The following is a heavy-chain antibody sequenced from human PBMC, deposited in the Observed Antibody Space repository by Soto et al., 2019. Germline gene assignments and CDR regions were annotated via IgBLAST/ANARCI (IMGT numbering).Heavy chain of an antibody. CDR3: ARALLKRYCISTSCTHYYYYGMDV. CDR2: MNPNSGNT. V-gene: IGHV1-8*01. Sequence: ASVKVSCKASGYTFTSYDINWVRQATGQGLEWMGWMNPNSGNTGYAQKFQGRVTMTRNTSISTAYMELSSLRSEDTAVYYCARALLKRYCISTSCTHYYYYGMDVWGQGTTVTSP. D-gene: IGHD2-2*01. J-gene: IGHJ6*02. CDR1: GYTFTSYD.